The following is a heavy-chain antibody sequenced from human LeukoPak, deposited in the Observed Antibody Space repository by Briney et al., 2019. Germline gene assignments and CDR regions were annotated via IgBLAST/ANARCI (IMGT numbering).Heavy chain of an antibody. Sequence: PGGPLRLSCVASGFTFSSYEMNWVRQAPGKGLEWVSSISSSSYYIYYADSVKGRFTISRDNAKNSLFLQMNSLRAEDTAVYYCGAAYSGSSPFDYWGQGTLVTVSS. J-gene: IGHJ4*02. CDR3: GAAYSGSSPFDY. D-gene: IGHD1-26*01. V-gene: IGHV3-21*01. CDR2: ISSSSYYI. CDR1: GFTFSSYE.